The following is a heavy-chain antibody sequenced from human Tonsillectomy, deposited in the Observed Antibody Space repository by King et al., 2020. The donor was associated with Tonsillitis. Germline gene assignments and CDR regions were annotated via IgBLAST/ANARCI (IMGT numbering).Heavy chain of an antibody. D-gene: IGHD2-2*01. J-gene: IGHJ4*02. CDR3: ARVNRNEIVVGPAYFFDY. CDR2: ISAYNGNT. V-gene: IGHV1-18*01. Sequence: QLVQSGAEVKKPGASVKVSCKASGYTFISYGISWGRQAPGQGLEWMGLISAYNGNTKYAQRLQGRVTMTTDTSTTTTYMELRSLRSDDTAVYYCARVNRNEIVVGPAYFFDYWGQGTLVTVSS. CDR1: GYTFISYG.